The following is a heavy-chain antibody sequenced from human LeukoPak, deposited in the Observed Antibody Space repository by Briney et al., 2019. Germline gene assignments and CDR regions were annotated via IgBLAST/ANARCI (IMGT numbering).Heavy chain of an antibody. J-gene: IGHJ6*03. Sequence: PSETLSLTCTVSGGSISSYYWSWIRQPPGKGLEWIGYIYYSGSTNYNPSLKSRVTISVDTSKNQFSLKLSSVTAADTAVYYCARAMDYYGSGSYYMDVWGKGTTVTVSS. CDR3: ARAMDYYGSGSYYMDV. CDR1: GGSISSYY. CDR2: IYYSGST. V-gene: IGHV4-59*01. D-gene: IGHD3-10*01.